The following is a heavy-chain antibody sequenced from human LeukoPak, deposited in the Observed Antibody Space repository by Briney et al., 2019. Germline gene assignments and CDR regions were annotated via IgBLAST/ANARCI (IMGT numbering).Heavy chain of an antibody. CDR2: TYYRSKWYN. V-gene: IGHV6-1*01. D-gene: IGHD6-19*01. CDR3: AREHGGGWYSYLDD. CDR1: GDILSSHSAA. Sequence: SQTLSLICGISGDILSSHSAAWNWIRQSPSRGLEWLERTYYRSKWYNDDAVSVKRGITIIPDTTQNQFSLPLNSLTREDTLVYDCAREHGGGWYSYLDDWGQGTLVTVS. J-gene: IGHJ4*02.